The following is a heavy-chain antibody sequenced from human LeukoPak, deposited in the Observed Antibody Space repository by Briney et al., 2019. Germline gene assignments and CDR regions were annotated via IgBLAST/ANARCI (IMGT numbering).Heavy chain of an antibody. V-gene: IGHV1-2*02. CDR1: GYTFTGYY. D-gene: IGHD1-26*01. Sequence: GASVKVSCKASGYTFTGYYMHWVRQAPGQGLEWMGWINPNSGGTNYAQKFQGRVTMTRDTSISTAYMELRSLRSDDTAVYYCARGVGSYSSPGDWGQGTLVTVSS. J-gene: IGHJ4*02. CDR2: INPNSGGT. CDR3: ARGVGSYSSPGD.